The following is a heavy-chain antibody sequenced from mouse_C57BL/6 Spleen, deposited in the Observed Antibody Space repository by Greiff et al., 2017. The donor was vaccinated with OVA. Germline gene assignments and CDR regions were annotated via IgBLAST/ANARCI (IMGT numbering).Heavy chain of an antibody. CDR1: GYTFTSYW. V-gene: IGHV1-52*01. J-gene: IGHJ3*01. Sequence: VQLQQPGAELVRPGYSVKLSCKASGYTFTSYWMHWVKQRPIQGLEWIGNIDPSDSGTHYNQKFKDKATLTVDKSSSTAYMHLSSLTSEDSAVYYCARGEKTGFAYWGQGILVTVSA. CDR3: ARGEKTGFAY. CDR2: IDPSDSGT.